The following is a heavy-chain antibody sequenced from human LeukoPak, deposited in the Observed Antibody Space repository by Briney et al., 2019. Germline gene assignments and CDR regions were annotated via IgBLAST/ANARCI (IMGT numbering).Heavy chain of an antibody. CDR3: ARVPYSYGYRLGGFYFDY. J-gene: IGHJ4*02. CDR2: ISAYNGNT. CDR1: GYTFTSYG. Sequence: ASVKVSCKASGYTFTSYGISWVRQAPGQGLEWMGWISAYNGNTNYAQKLQGRVTMTTDTSTSTAYMELRSLRSDDTAVYYCARVPYSYGYRLGGFYFDYWGQGTLVTVSS. D-gene: IGHD5-18*01. V-gene: IGHV1-18*01.